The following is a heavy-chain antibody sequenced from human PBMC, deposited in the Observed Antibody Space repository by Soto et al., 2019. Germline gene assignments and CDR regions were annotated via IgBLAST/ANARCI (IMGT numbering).Heavy chain of an antibody. CDR3: ARRRASLPIAACNFDY. J-gene: IGHJ4*02. Sequence: QVQLQQCGAGLLKPSETLSLTCAVYGGSFSGYYWSWIRQPPGKGLEWIGEINHSGSTNYNPSLTSRVTISVDTSKNQFSLKLSSVTAADTAVYYCARRRASLPIAACNFDYWGQGTLVSVSS. D-gene: IGHD6-6*01. CDR1: GGSFSGYY. CDR2: INHSGST. V-gene: IGHV4-34*01.